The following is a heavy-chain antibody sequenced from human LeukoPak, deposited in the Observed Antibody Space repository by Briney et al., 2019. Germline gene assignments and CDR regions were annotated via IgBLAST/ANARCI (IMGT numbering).Heavy chain of an antibody. V-gene: IGHV4-61*02. D-gene: IGHD6-13*01. CDR2: IYTSGST. J-gene: IGHJ6*03. CDR3: ARDPRREFGTYYYYYRDV. CDR1: GGSISSGSYY. Sequence: PSETLSLTCTVSGGSISSGSYYWSWIRQPAGKGLEWIGRIYTSGSTNYNPSLKSRVTISVDTSKNQFSLKLSSVTAADTAVYYCARDPRREFGTYYYYYRDVWGKGTTVTISS.